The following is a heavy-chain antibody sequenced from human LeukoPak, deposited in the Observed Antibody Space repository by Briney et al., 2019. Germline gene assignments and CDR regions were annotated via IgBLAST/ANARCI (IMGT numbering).Heavy chain of an antibody. Sequence: SVKVSCKASGGTFSSYAISWVRQAPGQGLEWMGRIIPILGIANYAQKFQGRVTITADKSTSTAYMELSSLRSEDTAVYYCARDDEVGAPDYWSQGTLVTVSS. V-gene: IGHV1-69*04. D-gene: IGHD1-26*01. CDR2: IIPILGIA. J-gene: IGHJ4*02. CDR1: GGTFSSYA. CDR3: ARDDEVGAPDY.